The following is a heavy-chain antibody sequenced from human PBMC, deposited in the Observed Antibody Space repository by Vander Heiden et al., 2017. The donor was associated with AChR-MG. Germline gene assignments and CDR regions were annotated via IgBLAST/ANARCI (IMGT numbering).Heavy chain of an antibody. V-gene: IGHV3-48*01. Sequence: EVQLVESGGGWVHPGGSLRLSCSAPGFPFSSYSMNWVRQAPGKGLEWVSYISSSSSTIYYADSVKGRFTISRDNAKNSLYLQMNSLRAEDTAVYYCARTHTAMYYFDYWGQGTLVTVSS. D-gene: IGHD5-18*01. J-gene: IGHJ4*02. CDR1: GFPFSSYS. CDR2: ISSSSSTI. CDR3: ARTHTAMYYFDY.